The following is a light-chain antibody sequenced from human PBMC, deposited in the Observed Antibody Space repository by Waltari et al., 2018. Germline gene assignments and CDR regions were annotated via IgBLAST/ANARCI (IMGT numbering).Light chain of an antibody. J-gene: IGKJ1*01. CDR2: LGS. CDR3: MQAFESPRT. V-gene: IGKV2-28*01. CDR1: QSLLKSDGYSH. Sequence: DIVMTQSPLSLPVTPGESASISCRSSQSLLKSDGYSHLDWYLQKPGQSPQLLMYLGSNRASGGPYRFSGSGSGTDFTLRISRVEADDVGVYYCMQAFESPRTLGQGTKVEIK.